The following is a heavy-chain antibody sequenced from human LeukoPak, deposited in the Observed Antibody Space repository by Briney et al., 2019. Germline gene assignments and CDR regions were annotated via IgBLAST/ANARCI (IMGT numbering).Heavy chain of an antibody. V-gene: IGHV4-34*01. Sequence: SETLSLTCTVSGGSISSYYWSWIRQPPGKGLEWIGEINHSGSTNYNPSLKSRVTISVDTSKNQFSLKLSSVTAADTAVYYCARRTTMIVVVQGRFDPWGQGTLVTVSS. D-gene: IGHD3-22*01. CDR1: GGSISSYY. J-gene: IGHJ5*02. CDR3: ARRTTMIVVVQGRFDP. CDR2: INHSGST.